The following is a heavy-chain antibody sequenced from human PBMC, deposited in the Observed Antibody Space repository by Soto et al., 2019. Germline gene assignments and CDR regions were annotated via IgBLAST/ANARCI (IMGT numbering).Heavy chain of an antibody. J-gene: IGHJ6*02. CDR1: GFTFSSYA. D-gene: IGHD3-10*01. CDR2: MSGTGGST. CDR3: ARDLSDYHGSGSYYKPLYYYYGMDV. Sequence: GGSLRLSCAASGFTFSSYAMGWVRQAPGKGLEWVSAMSGTGGSTYYADSVKGRFTISRDNSKNTLYLQMNSLRAEDTAVYYCARDLSDYHGSGSYYKPLYYYYGMDVWGQGTTVTVSS. V-gene: IGHV3-23*01.